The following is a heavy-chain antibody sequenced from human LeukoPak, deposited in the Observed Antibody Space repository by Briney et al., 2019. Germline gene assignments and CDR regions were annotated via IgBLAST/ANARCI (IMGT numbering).Heavy chain of an antibody. Sequence: ASVKVSCKASGYTFTSYYMHWVRQAPGQGLEWMGIINPSGGSTSYAQKFQGGVTMTRDTSTSTVYMELSSLRSEDTAVSYCARALGYWYFDLWGGGTLVTVSS. CDR1: GYTFTSYY. CDR2: INPSGGST. CDR3: ARALGYWYFDL. J-gene: IGHJ2*01. V-gene: IGHV1-46*01. D-gene: IGHD3-16*01.